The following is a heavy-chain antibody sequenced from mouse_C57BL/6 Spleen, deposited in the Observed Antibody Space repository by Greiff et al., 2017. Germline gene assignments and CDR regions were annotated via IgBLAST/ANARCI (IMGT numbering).Heavy chain of an antibody. Sequence: VKLMESGAELVKPGASVKISCKASGYAFSSYWMNWVKQRPGKGLEWIGQIYPGDGDTNYNGKFKGKATLTADKSSSTAYMQLSSLTSEDSAVYFGARSKFDDYGADYAMDYWGQVTSVTGSS. CDR3: ARSKFDDYGADYAMDY. D-gene: IGHD2-4*01. V-gene: IGHV1-80*01. CDR1: GYAFSSYW. CDR2: IYPGDGDT. J-gene: IGHJ4*01.